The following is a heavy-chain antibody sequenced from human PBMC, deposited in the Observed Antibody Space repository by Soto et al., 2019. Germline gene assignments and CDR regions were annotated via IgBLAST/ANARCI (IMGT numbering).Heavy chain of an antibody. CDR2: LSVSLGNT. Sequence: QPGGSLRLSCAASGFTLSSYAMSWVRQAPGKGLEWVSALSVSLGNTHYADSVKGRFTISRDNSKNTLYLQMNSLTAEDTAVYYCAKPTDIEVVIAGRFDYWGQGTLVTVSS. CDR1: GFTLSSYA. D-gene: IGHD2-15*01. V-gene: IGHV3-23*01. J-gene: IGHJ4*02. CDR3: AKPTDIEVVIAGRFDY.